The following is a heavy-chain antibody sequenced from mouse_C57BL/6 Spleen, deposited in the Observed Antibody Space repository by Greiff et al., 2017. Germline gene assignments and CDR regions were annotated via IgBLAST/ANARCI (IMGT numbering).Heavy chain of an antibody. CDR2: IDPETGGT. CDR1: GYTFTDYE. D-gene: IGHD3-3*01. Sequence: QVQLQQSGAELVRPGASVTLSCKASGYTFTDYEMHWVKQTPVHGLEWIGAIDPETGGTAYNQKFKGKAILTADKSSSTAYMELRSLTSEDSAVYYCTRWGRGDRFAYWGQGTLVTVSA. J-gene: IGHJ3*01. CDR3: TRWGRGDRFAY. V-gene: IGHV1-15*01.